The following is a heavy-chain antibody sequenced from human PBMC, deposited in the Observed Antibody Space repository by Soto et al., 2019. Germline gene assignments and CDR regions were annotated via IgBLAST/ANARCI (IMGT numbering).Heavy chain of an antibody. Sequence: GASVKVSCKASGYTFTRYYMHWVRQAPGQGLEWMGIINPSGGSTSYAQKFQGRVTMTRDTSTSTVYMELSSLRSEDTAVYYCAREPNYYDSSALGYYYYGMDVWGQGTTVTVSS. V-gene: IGHV1-46*01. CDR3: AREPNYYDSSALGYYYYGMDV. J-gene: IGHJ6*02. CDR1: GYTFTRYY. CDR2: INPSGGST. D-gene: IGHD3-22*01.